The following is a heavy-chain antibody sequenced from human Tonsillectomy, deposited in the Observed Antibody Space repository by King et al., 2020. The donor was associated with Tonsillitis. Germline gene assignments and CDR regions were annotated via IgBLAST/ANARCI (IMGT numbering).Heavy chain of an antibody. V-gene: IGHV3-30*02. D-gene: IGHD3-22*01. CDR1: GFTFNSYG. CDR3: AKDPYHYDNSGYPYFDY. J-gene: IGHJ4*02. CDR2: IRYDGGNE. Sequence: VQLVESGGGVVQPGGSLRLSCAASGFTFNSYGMHWVRQAPGKGLEWVAFIRYDGGNEYYADSVKGRFTISRDNSKNTLYLQMNSLRADDTAVYYCAKDPYHYDNSGYPYFDYWGQGTLVTVSS.